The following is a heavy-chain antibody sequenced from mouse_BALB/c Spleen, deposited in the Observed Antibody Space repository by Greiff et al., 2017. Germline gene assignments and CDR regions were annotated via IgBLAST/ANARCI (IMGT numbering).Heavy chain of an antibody. D-gene: IGHD2-14*01. V-gene: IGHV1-12*01. CDR2: IYPGNGDT. CDR1: GYTFTSYN. J-gene: IGHJ2*01. CDR3: ARERYQYYFDY. Sequence: LQQPGAELVKPGASVKMSCKASGYTFTSYNMHWVKQTPGQGLEWIGAIYPGNGDTSYNQKFKGKATLTADKSSSTAYMQLSSLTSEDSAVYYCARERYQYYFDYWGQGTTLTVSS.